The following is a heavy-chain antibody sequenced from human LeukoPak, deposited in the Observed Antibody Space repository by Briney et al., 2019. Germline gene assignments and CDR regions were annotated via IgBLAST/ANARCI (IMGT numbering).Heavy chain of an antibody. V-gene: IGHV3-48*03. CDR1: GFTFSSYE. D-gene: IGHD3-3*01. CDR2: ISSSGSTI. CDR3: AKGGRYDFWSGYNYMDV. J-gene: IGHJ6*03. Sequence: GGSLRLSCAASGFTFSSYEMIWVRQAPGKGLEWVSYISSSGSTIYYADSVKGRFTISRDNSKNSLYLQMNSLRAEDTALYYCAKGGRYDFWSGYNYMDVWGKGTTVTVSS.